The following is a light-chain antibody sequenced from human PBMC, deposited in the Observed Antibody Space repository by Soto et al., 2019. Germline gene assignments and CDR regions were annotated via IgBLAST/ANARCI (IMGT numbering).Light chain of an antibody. CDR2: DAS. CDR1: QSISTY. CDR3: QQRTSWPPYT. Sequence: EIVLTQSPATLSLSPGERATLSCRASQSISTYLAWYQQKPGQAPRLLIYDASNRATGIPARFSGSGSGTDFTLTISSLEPEDFAVYYCQQRTSWPPYTFGQGTKLDMK. J-gene: IGKJ2*01. V-gene: IGKV3-11*01.